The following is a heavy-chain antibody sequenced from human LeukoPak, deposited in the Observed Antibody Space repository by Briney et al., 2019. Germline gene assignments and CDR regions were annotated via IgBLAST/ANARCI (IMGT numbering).Heavy chain of an antibody. D-gene: IGHD6-19*01. V-gene: IGHV4-39*07. J-gene: IGHJ4*02. Sequence: SETLSLTCTVSGGSISSSSYYWGWIRQPPGKGLEWIGSIHYSGSTYYNPSLKSRVTISVDTSKNQFSLKLSSVTAADTAVYYCAREGIAVAGPPGLGTGFDYWGQGTLVTVSS. CDR1: GGSISSSSYY. CDR3: AREGIAVAGPPGLGTGFDY. CDR2: IHYSGST.